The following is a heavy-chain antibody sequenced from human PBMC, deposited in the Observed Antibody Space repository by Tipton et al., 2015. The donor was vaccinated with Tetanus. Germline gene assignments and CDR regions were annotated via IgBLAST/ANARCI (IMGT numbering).Heavy chain of an antibody. V-gene: IGHV4-34*01. J-gene: IGHJ4*02. CDR1: GGSFSGYY. Sequence: GLVKPSETLALTCAVYGGSFSGYYWSWIRQPPGKGLEWIGEINHSGSTNYNPSLKSRVTISVDTSKNQFSLKLSSVTAADTAVYYCASRRGLQDIVATIAGGDFDYWGQGTLVTVSS. CDR3: ASRRGLQDIVATIAGGDFDY. D-gene: IGHD5-12*01. CDR2: INHSGST.